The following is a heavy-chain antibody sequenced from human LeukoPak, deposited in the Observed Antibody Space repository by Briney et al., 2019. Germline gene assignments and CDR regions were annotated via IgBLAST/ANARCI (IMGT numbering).Heavy chain of an antibody. CDR1: GYTFTSYY. D-gene: IGHD1-26*01. CDR3: ARSPTGSGSYYGLDY. Sequence: ASVKVSCKASGYTFTSYYMHWVRQAPGQGLEWMGIINPSGGSTSYAQKFQGRVTMTRDMSTSTVYMEVSSLRSEDTAVYYCARSPTGSGSYYGLDYWGQGTLVTVSS. V-gene: IGHV1-46*01. J-gene: IGHJ4*02. CDR2: INPSGGST.